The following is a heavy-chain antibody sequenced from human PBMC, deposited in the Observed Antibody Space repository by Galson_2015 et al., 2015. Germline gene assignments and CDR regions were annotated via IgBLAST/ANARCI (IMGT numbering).Heavy chain of an antibody. J-gene: IGHJ4*02. Sequence: CAIFGDSVSSNIVGWNWIRQSPSRGLEWLGRTYYRSSWNSDYAESVKRRLAINADTSRNQISLQLTSVTPEDTAVYYCARVAHLGRGLHSWGQGTQVTVSS. CDR2: TYYRSSWNS. CDR1: GDSVSSNIVG. V-gene: IGHV6-1*01. CDR3: ARVAHLGRGLHS. D-gene: IGHD7-27*01.